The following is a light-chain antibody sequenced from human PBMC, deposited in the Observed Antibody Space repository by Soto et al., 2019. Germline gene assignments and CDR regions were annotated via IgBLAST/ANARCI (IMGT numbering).Light chain of an antibody. Sequence: DIQMTQSPSSLSASVGDRVTITCRPSQSIDNFLNWYQQKPGKAPNLLIYAASSLQSRVSSRFSGSGSGTDFTLTISSLQPEDSATYYWQHSYSLPYTFGQGTKVEIK. CDR2: AAS. CDR1: QSIDNF. J-gene: IGKJ2*01. CDR3: QHSYSLPYT. V-gene: IGKV1-39*01.